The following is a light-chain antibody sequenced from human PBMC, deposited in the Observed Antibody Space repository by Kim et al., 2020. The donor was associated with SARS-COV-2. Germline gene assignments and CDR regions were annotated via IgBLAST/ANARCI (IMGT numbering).Light chain of an antibody. CDR2: EAS. CDR1: QRISNS. V-gene: IGKV1-5*01. CDR3: QHDDNYSQT. J-gene: IGKJ1*01. Sequence: SVGDRFTSTCRASQRISNSLAWYQKRPGTAPTLLCYEASSVESGVPSRFSGTGSGTEFTLTISSLQPDDFATYYCQHDDNYSQTFGPGTKVDIK.